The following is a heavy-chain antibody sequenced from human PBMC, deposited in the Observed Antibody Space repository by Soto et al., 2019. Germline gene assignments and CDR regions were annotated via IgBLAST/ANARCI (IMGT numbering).Heavy chain of an antibody. J-gene: IGHJ4*02. CDR3: ARPYVDTAMVPDVYFDY. D-gene: IGHD5-18*01. CDR1: GGSISSSSYY. Sequence: LSLTCTVSGGSISSSSYYWGWIRQPPGKGLEWIGSIYYSGSTYYNPSLKSRVTISVDTSKNQFSLKLSSVTAADTAVYYCARPYVDTAMVPDVYFDYWGQGTLVTVSS. CDR2: IYYSGST. V-gene: IGHV4-39*01.